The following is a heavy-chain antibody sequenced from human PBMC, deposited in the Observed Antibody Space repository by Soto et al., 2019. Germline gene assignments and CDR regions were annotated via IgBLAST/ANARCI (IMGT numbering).Heavy chain of an antibody. CDR2: IYPGDSDT. V-gene: IGHV5-51*03. CDR1: GYSFTSYW. J-gene: IGHJ6*02. D-gene: IGHD6-13*01. Sequence: PXESLTISCKGSGYSFTSYWIGLVRQMRGKGLEWMGIIYPGDSDTRYSPSFQGQVTISADKSISTAYLQWSSLKASDTAMYYCARLVAAASTGGYYYGMDVWGQGTTVTVSS. CDR3: ARLVAAASTGGYYYGMDV.